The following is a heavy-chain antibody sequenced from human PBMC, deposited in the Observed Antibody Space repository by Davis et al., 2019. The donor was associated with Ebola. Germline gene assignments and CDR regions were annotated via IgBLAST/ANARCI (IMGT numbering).Heavy chain of an antibody. CDR3: ARVSYSSSWSGDFDY. J-gene: IGHJ4*02. CDR2: IWYDGSNK. V-gene: IGHV3-33*01. D-gene: IGHD6-13*01. CDR1: GITFSSYG. Sequence: GESLKISCAASGITFSSYGMHWVRQAPGKGLEWVAVIWYDGSNKYYADSVKGRFTISRDNSKNTLYLQMNSLRAEDTAVYYCARVSYSSSWSGDFDYWGQGTLVTVSS.